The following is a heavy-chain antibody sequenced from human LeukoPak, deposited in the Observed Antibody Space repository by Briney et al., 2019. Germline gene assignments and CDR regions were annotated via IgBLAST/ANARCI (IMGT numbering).Heavy chain of an antibody. D-gene: IGHD3-10*01. CDR2: ISGRGGIT. J-gene: IGHJ5*02. CDR3: ARGALSGISGWFDP. V-gene: IGHV3-23*01. CDR1: EFTFNNYA. Sequence: GGSLRLFCAASEFTFNNYAVSWVRQAPGQGLEWVSTISGRGGITYYADSVKGRFTISRDNAKNSLYLQMNSLRVEDTAVYYCARGALSGISGWFDPWGQGTLVTVSS.